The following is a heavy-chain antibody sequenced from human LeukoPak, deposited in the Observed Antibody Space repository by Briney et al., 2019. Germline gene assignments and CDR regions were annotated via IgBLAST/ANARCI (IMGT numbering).Heavy chain of an antibody. Sequence: PSETLSLTCTVSGGSISSSSYYWGWIRQPPGKGLEWIGSIYYSGSTYYNPSLKSRVTISVDTSKNQFSLKLSSVTAADTAVNYCARDRAMVRGVIKNAFDIWGQGAMVTVSS. D-gene: IGHD3-10*01. CDR1: GGSISSSSYY. J-gene: IGHJ3*02. CDR3: ARDRAMVRGVIKNAFDI. CDR2: IYYSGST. V-gene: IGHV4-39*02.